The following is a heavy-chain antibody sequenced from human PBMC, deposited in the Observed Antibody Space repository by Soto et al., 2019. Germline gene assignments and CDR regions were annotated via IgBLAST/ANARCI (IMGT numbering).Heavy chain of an antibody. J-gene: IGHJ6*02. CDR1: GFTFSSYA. Sequence: PGGSLRLSCAASGFTFSSYAMSWVRQITGKGLEWVSAIGTAGDTFYPGSVKGRFTISRENAKNSLYLQMNSLRAEDTAVYYCARDRMAYCSGGSCYSGGYYYGMDVWGQGTTVTVS. CDR2: IGTAGDT. V-gene: IGHV3-13*01. D-gene: IGHD2-15*01. CDR3: ARDRMAYCSGGSCYSGGYYYGMDV.